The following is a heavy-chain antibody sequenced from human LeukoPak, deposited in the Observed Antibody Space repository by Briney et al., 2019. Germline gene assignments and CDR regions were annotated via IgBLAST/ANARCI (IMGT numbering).Heavy chain of an antibody. D-gene: IGHD6-19*01. CDR2: IIPIFGTA. J-gene: IGHJ3*02. CDR3: ARDLTEIGYSSGWSGYAFDI. CDR1: GGTFSSYA. Sequence: SVKVSCKASGGTFSSYAISWVRQAPGQGLEWMGGIIPIFGTANYAQRFQGRVTITTDESTSTAYMELSSLRSEDTAVYYCARDLTEIGYSSGWSGYAFDIWGQGTMVTVSS. V-gene: IGHV1-69*05.